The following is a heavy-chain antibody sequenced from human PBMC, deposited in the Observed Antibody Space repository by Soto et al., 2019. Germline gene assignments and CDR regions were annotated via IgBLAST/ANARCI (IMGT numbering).Heavy chain of an antibody. D-gene: IGHD2-21*01. CDR2: IKSKSDGGEK. CDR1: GFTFRNAW. Sequence: GGSLRLSCVASGFTFRNAWMNWVRQAPGKGLEWVGRIKSKSDGGEKDNAAPVKGRFAMYRDDSKNTLYLQMNSLRTEDTALYYSTTIYCGGECYLSYDFDYWGQGTLVTVSS. J-gene: IGHJ4*02. CDR3: TTIYCGGECYLSYDFDY. V-gene: IGHV3-15*01.